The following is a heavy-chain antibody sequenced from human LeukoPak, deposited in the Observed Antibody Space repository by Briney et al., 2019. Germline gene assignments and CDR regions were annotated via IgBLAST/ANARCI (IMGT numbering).Heavy chain of an antibody. CDR2: IYYRGST. Sequence: SDTLSLTCGVSGGSISIYNWGWIRHPPGEGLEWIGYIYYRGSTNYNPSLKSLVTISVDTSKNQFSLKLTSVTAADTAVYYCARGGGYASPFDPWGQGTLVTVSS. CDR3: ARGGGYASPFDP. V-gene: IGHV4-59*12. J-gene: IGHJ5*02. CDR1: GGSISIYN. D-gene: IGHD5-18*01.